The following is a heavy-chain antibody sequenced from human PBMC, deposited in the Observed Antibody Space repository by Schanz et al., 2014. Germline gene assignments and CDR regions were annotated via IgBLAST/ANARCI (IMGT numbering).Heavy chain of an antibody. J-gene: IGHJ6*02. CDR3: ARAQGVIRLYYGVDV. Sequence: EVQLVESGGGLVQPGGSLRLSCAASGFTFSTYWMHWVRQAPGKGLVWVSAINGNGGITYYADPVKGRFTISRDNSKNTVNLQMNSLRSDDAAVYYCARAQGVIRLYYGVDVWGQGTTVTVSS. CDR1: GFTFSTYW. D-gene: IGHD3-10*01. CDR2: INGNGGIT. V-gene: IGHV3-74*01.